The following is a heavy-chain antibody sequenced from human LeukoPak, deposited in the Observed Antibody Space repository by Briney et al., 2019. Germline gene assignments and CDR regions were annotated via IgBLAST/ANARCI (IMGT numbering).Heavy chain of an antibody. CDR2: INPSGGST. J-gene: IGHJ6*02. CDR3: ARDSHRLYCSSTSCYEVVEDYYYGMDV. D-gene: IGHD2-2*01. CDR1: GYTFTSYY. Sequence: ASVKVSCKASGYTFTSYYMHWVRQAPGQGLEWMGIINPSGGSTSYAQKFQGRVTMTRDTSTSTVYMEQSSLRSEDTAVYYCARDSHRLYCSSTSCYEVVEDYYYGMDVWGQGTTVTVSS. V-gene: IGHV1-46*01.